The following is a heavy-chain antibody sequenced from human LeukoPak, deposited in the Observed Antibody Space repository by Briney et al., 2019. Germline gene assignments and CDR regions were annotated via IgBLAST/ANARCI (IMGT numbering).Heavy chain of an antibody. CDR2: MNPNSGNT. V-gene: IGHV1-8*01. CDR3: ARNIAVAGTGVRY. D-gene: IGHD6-19*01. J-gene: IGHJ4*02. Sequence: ASAKVSCKASGYTFTSYDINWVLQATGQGLEWMGWMNPNSGNTGYAQKFQGRVTMTRNTSISTAYMELSSLRSEDTAVYYCARNIAVAGTGVRYWGQGSLVTVSS. CDR1: GYTFTSYD.